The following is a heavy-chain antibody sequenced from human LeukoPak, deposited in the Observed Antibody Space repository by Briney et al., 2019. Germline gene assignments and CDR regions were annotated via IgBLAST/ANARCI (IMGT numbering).Heavy chain of an antibody. CDR1: GFTFSTYA. CDR2: ISGRGNNT. J-gene: IGHJ4*02. CDR3: ARAYSSSWYDY. V-gene: IGHV3-23*01. D-gene: IGHD6-13*01. Sequence: GGSLRLSCAASGFTFSTYAMSWVRQAPGKGLEWVSSISGRGNNTYYADSVKGRFTISRDNSKNTLHLQVNSLRAEDTAIYYCARAYSSSWYDYWGQGTLATVSS.